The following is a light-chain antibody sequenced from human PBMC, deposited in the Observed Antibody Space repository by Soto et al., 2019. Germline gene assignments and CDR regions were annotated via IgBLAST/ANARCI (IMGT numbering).Light chain of an antibody. CDR2: NVS. J-gene: IGLJ2*01. V-gene: IGLV2-14*01. CDR3: NSYTSSTTPAV. CDR1: SSDVGGYDF. Sequence: QSALTQPASVSGSPGQSIAISCSGTSSDVGGYDFVSWYQQQPGKAPKLIIYNVSNRPSGVSNLFSGYKSGNTASLTSSGLQAEDEDVYYCNSYTSSTTPAVFGGGTKLTVL.